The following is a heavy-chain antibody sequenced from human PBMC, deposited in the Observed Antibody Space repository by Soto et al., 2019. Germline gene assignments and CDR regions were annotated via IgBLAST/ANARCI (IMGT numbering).Heavy chain of an antibody. D-gene: IGHD2-15*01. V-gene: IGHV4-4*02. Sequence: PSETLSLTCAVSSGSISSSNWWSWVRQPPGKGLEWIGEIYHSGSTNYNPSLKSRVTISVDKSKNQFSLKLSSVTAADTAVYYCARDFCSGGSCYFPNWYFDLWGRGTLVTVSS. CDR3: ARDFCSGGSCYFPNWYFDL. J-gene: IGHJ2*01. CDR1: SGSISSSNW. CDR2: IYHSGST.